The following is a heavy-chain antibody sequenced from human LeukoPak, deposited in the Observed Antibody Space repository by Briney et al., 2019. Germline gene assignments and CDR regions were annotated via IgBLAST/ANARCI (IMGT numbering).Heavy chain of an antibody. D-gene: IGHD5-18*01. J-gene: IGHJ5*02. CDR3: ARNHTGYFDP. CDR2: INHSGIT. Sequence: SETLSLTCAVYSGSFSGYCWSWIRQPPGKGLEWIGEINHSGITNYNPSLKSRVTISVDTSSNQFSFRLTSVTAEATAVYYCARNHTGYFDPWGQGTLVTVSS. V-gene: IGHV4-34*01. CDR1: SGSFSGYC.